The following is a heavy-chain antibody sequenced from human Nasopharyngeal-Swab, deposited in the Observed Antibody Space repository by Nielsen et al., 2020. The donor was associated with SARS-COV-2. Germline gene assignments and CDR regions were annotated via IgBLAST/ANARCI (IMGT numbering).Heavy chain of an antibody. CDR3: ARHHYDFWSGYYEGYFDY. D-gene: IGHD3-3*01. J-gene: IGHJ4*02. V-gene: IGHV4-59*08. Sequence: SLTCTVSGGSISSYYWSWIRQPPGKGLERIGYIYYSGSTNYNPSLKSRVTISVDTSKNQFSLKLSSVTAADTAVYYCARHHYDFWSGYYEGYFDYWGQGTLVTVSS. CDR2: IYYSGST. CDR1: GGSISSYY.